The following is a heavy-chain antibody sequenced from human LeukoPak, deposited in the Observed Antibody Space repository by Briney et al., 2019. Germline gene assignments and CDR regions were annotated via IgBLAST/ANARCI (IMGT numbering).Heavy chain of an antibody. J-gene: IGHJ4*02. CDR1: GFAFSNYW. CDR2: INGDGSST. Sequence: GGSLRLSCAASGFAFSNYWMHWVRQAPGKGLVWVSRINGDGSSTSYADSVEGRFTISRDNAKNTVYLQMSGLRAEDTAVYYCVRLLDRDFWGQGTLVTVSS. D-gene: IGHD3/OR15-3a*01. V-gene: IGHV3-74*01. CDR3: VRLLDRDF.